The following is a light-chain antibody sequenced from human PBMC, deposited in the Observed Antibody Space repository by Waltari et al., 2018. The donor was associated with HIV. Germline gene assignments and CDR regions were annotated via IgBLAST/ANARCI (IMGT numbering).Light chain of an antibody. V-gene: IGLV4-69*01. CDR3: QTWDIGIVL. CDR1: NRHNTYP. CDR2: VSRNGSH. J-gene: IGLJ2*01. Sequence: QPVLTQSPSASASLGASVKLTCTLTNRHNTYPIAWHQLHPDKGPRFLMSVSRNGSHNKGDGIPDRFSGSSFGAERYLAISSLQSEDEADYFCQTWDIGIVLFGGGTRLSVL.